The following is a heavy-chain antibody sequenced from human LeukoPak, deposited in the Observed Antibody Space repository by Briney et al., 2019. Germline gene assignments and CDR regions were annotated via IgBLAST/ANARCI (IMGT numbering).Heavy chain of an antibody. V-gene: IGHV4-39*07. D-gene: IGHD6-19*01. CDR3: ARVLPVARIDY. Sequence: SETLSLTCTVSGGSISSTSYYWGWIRQPPGKGLEWIGSMYYSGSTYYNPSLKSRVTISVDTSKNQFSLKLSSVTAADTAVYYCARVLPVARIDYWGQGTLVTVSS. CDR2: MYYSGST. CDR1: GGSISSTSYY. J-gene: IGHJ4*02.